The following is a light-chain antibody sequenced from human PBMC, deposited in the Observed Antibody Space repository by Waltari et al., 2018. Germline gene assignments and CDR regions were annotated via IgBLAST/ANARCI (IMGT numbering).Light chain of an antibody. CDR3: CSYGGASIRV. CDR1: TSDVGSYHL. CDR2: EVR. Sequence: QSALTQPASVSGSPGQSITISCTGTTSDVGSYHLVSWHRQHPGEAPKLIIYEVRKRPSGVSDRFSGSKSGNTASLTISGLQAEDEADYYCCSYGGASIRVFGGGTKLTVL. V-gene: IGLV2-23*02. J-gene: IGLJ2*01.